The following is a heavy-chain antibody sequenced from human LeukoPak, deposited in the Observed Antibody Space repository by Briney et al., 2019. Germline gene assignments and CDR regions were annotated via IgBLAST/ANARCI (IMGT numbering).Heavy chain of an antibody. V-gene: IGHV3-30*18. CDR3: AKSSSSWYGEESFDY. J-gene: IGHJ4*02. CDR1: GFTFSSYG. Sequence: PGRSLRLSCAASGFTFSSYGMHWVRQAPGKGLEWVAVISYDGSNKYYADSVKGRFTNSRDNSKNTLYLQMNSLRAEDTAVYYCAKSSSSWYGEESFDYWGQGTLVTVSS. D-gene: IGHD6-13*01. CDR2: ISYDGSNK.